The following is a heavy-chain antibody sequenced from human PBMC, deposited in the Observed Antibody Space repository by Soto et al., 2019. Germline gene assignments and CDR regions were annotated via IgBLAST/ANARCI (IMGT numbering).Heavy chain of an antibody. CDR3: ARDLRLRRTPYYFDY. CDR2: ISGSGGST. Sequence: PGGSLRLSCAASGFTFSSYAMSWVRQAPGKGLEWVSAISGSGGSTYYADSVKGRFTISRDNSKNTLYLQMNSLRAEDTAVYYCARDLRLRRTPYYFDYWGQGTLVTVSS. V-gene: IGHV3-23*01. CDR1: GFTFSSYA. D-gene: IGHD5-12*01. J-gene: IGHJ4*02.